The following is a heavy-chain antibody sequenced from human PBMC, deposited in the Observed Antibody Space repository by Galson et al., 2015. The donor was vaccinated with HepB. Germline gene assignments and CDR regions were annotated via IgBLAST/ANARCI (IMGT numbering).Heavy chain of an antibody. Sequence: SVKVSCKASGYTFTGYYMHWVRQAPGQGLGWMGWINPNSGGTNYAQKFQGRVTMTRDTSISTAYMELSRLRSDDTAVYYCARGAVDFWSGVNWFDPWGQGTLVTVSS. CDR1: GYTFTGYY. D-gene: IGHD3-3*01. CDR2: INPNSGGT. V-gene: IGHV1-2*02. J-gene: IGHJ5*02. CDR3: ARGAVDFWSGVNWFDP.